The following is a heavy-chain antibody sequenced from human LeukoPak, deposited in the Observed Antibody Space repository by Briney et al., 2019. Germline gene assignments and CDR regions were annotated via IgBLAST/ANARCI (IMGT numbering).Heavy chain of an antibody. J-gene: IGHJ6*02. V-gene: IGHV3-7*01. CDR1: GFTFSSYW. CDR3: ARDCGGDCYPTYYYYYCGMDV. D-gene: IGHD2-21*02. Sequence: GGSLRLSCAASGFTFSSYWMSWVRQAPGKGLEWVANIKQDGSEKYYVDSVKGRFTISRDNAKNSLYLQMNSLRAEDTAVYYCARDCGGDCYPTYYYYYCGMDVWGQGTTVTVSS. CDR2: IKQDGSEK.